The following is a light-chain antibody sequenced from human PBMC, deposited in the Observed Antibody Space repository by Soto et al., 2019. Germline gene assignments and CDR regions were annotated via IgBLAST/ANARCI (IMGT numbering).Light chain of an antibody. Sequence: EIVLTQSPGTLSLSPGERATLSCSASQSVSTNLAWYQQKLGQAPRVLIYGSSSRATGVPARFSGSGSGTDFTLTISRLEPEDFAVYYCQQYGSSPQTFGQGTKVDIK. CDR1: QSVSTN. CDR2: GSS. V-gene: IGKV3-20*01. CDR3: QQYGSSPQT. J-gene: IGKJ1*01.